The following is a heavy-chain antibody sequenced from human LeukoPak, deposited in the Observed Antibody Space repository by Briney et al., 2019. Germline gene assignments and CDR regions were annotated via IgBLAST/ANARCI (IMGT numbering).Heavy chain of an antibody. Sequence: PSETLSLTCAVYGGSFSGYYWGWIRQPPGKGLEWIGSIYYSGSTYYNPSLKSRVTISVDTSKNQFSLKLSSVTAADTAVYYCARGGKTYYDILTGYFRSPPHYMDVWGKGTTVTISS. CDR3: ARGGKTYYDILTGYFRSPPHYMDV. V-gene: IGHV4-34*01. CDR2: IYYSGST. D-gene: IGHD3-9*01. J-gene: IGHJ6*03. CDR1: GGSFSGYY.